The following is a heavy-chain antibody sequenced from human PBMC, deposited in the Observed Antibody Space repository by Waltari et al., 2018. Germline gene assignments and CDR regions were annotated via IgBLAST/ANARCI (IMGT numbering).Heavy chain of an antibody. Sequence: QVQLVQSGAEVKKPGASVKVSCKASGYTFTSYAMHWVRQAPGQRLEWMGWINAGNVNTKYSQRFQGRVTITRDTSASTAYMELSSLRSEDTAVYYCAREGGYCSGGSCYPGDYGMDVWGQGTTVTVSS. CDR1: GYTFTSYA. CDR3: AREGGYCSGGSCYPGDYGMDV. J-gene: IGHJ6*02. CDR2: INAGNVNT. D-gene: IGHD2-15*01. V-gene: IGHV1-3*01.